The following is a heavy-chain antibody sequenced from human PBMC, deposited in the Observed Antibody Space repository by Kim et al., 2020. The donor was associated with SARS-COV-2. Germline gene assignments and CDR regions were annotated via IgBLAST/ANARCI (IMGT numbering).Heavy chain of an antibody. Sequence: ASVKVSCKASGYTFTSYAMHWVRQAPGQRLEWMGWINAGNGNTKYSQKFQGRVTITRDTSASTAYMELSSLRSEDTAVYYCASGRRGYDLIHSALFDYWGQGTLVSVSS. CDR3: ASGRRGYDLIHSALFDY. CDR2: INAGNGNT. J-gene: IGHJ4*02. CDR1: GYTFTSYA. D-gene: IGHD5-12*01. V-gene: IGHV1-3*01.